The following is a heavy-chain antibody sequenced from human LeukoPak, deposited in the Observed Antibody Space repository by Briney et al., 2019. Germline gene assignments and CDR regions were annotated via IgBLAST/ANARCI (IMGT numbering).Heavy chain of an antibody. V-gene: IGHV4-39*01. D-gene: IGHD3-22*01. Sequence: SETLSLTCTVSGGSISRSSYFWVWIRQSPGKGLEWIASVYYSGTPYYNPSLKSRVTISVDTSKNQFSLRLSSVTAADTAVYYGSYYDSSGYGLGVFETWGQGTMVTVSS. J-gene: IGHJ3*02. CDR2: VYYSGTP. CDR3: SYYDSSGYGLGVFET. CDR1: GGSISRSSYF.